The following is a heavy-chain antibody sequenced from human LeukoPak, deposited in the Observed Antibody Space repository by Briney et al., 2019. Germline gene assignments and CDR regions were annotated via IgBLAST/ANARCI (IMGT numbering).Heavy chain of an antibody. Sequence: PSETLSLTCTVSGGSISSYYWSWIRQPPGKGLEWIGYIYYRGSTNYNPSLKSRVTISVDTSKNQFSLKLSSVTAADTAVYYCAREISWGYYGMDVWGQGTTVTVSS. CDR3: AREISWGYYGMDV. CDR2: IYYRGST. D-gene: IGHD3-16*01. J-gene: IGHJ6*02. V-gene: IGHV4-59*01. CDR1: GGSISSYY.